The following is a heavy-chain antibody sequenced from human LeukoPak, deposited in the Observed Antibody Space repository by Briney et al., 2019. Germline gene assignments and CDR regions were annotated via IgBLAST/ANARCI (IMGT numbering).Heavy chain of an antibody. CDR1: GGSITSYY. CDR2: IYTSGST. Sequence: PSETLSLTCTVSGGSITSYYWSWIRQPPGKGLEWIGYIYTSGSTHFSPSLQSRVTISVDTSKNQFSLKLNSVTAADTAVYYCARLIGYSSSGFDPWGQGTLVTVSS. D-gene: IGHD6-13*01. CDR3: ARLIGYSSSGFDP. V-gene: IGHV4-4*09. J-gene: IGHJ5*02.